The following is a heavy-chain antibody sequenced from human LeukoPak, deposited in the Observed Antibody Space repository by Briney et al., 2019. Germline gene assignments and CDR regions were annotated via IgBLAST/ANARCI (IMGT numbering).Heavy chain of an antibody. V-gene: IGHV3-23*01. CDR3: AKRLGRDDYKYFDF. Sequence: RGSLRLSCAASGFTFGSYAMSWVRQAPGKGLEWVSTITGSGGSTYYADSVKGRFTISRDNSKNTLYLQMNSLRAEDTAVYYCAKRLGRDDYKYFDFWGQGTLVTVSS. CDR1: GFTFGSYA. D-gene: IGHD5-24*01. J-gene: IGHJ4*02. CDR2: ITGSGGST.